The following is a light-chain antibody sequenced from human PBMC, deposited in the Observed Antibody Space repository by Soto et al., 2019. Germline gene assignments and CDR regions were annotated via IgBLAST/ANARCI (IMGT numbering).Light chain of an antibody. CDR1: QDAGND. CDR3: RQDHNLLT. J-gene: IGKJ4*01. V-gene: IGKV1-6*01. Sequence: AIQMTQSPSSLSASVGDRVTITCRASQDAGNDLGWYQQKPGKAPKLLIYAASSLQIGVPSRFSGSGSGTDFTLTISSLQPEDFATYYCRQDHNLLTFGGGTKVEIK. CDR2: AAS.